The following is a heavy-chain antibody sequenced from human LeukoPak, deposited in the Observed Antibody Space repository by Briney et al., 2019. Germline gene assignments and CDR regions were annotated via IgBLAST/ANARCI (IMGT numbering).Heavy chain of an antibody. Sequence: SETLSLTCAVYGGSFSGYYWNWIRQPPGKGLEWIGEINHSGSTNYNPSLKSRVTISVDTSKNQFSLKLSSVTAADTAVYYCARGVTMVRADYWGQGTLVTVSS. CDR1: GGSFSGYY. D-gene: IGHD3-10*01. J-gene: IGHJ4*02. CDR2: INHSGST. CDR3: ARGVTMVRADY. V-gene: IGHV4-34*01.